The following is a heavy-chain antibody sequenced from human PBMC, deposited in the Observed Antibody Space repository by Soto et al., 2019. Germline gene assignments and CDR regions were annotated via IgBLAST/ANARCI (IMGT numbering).Heavy chain of an antibody. J-gene: IGHJ3*02. Sequence: GGSLRLSCAASGFTFSSYSMDWVRQAPGKGLEWISYISSSSSTIYYTDSLKGRFTISRDNAENSLYLQMNSLRDEDTAVYYCARGITGTNDAFDIWGQGTMVTVS. D-gene: IGHD1-20*01. CDR3: ARGITGTNDAFDI. CDR1: GFTFSSYS. CDR2: ISSSSSTI. V-gene: IGHV3-48*02.